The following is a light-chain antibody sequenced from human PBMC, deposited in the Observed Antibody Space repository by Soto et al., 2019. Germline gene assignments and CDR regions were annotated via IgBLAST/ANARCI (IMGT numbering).Light chain of an antibody. CDR2: SND. CDR3: ATWADGLSSYV. CDR1: TSNIGSNT. V-gene: IGLV1-44*01. J-gene: IGLJ1*01. Sequence: QAVLSQPPSASGTPGQRVTISCSGSTSNIGSNTVSWYQQLPQRAPKLLIFSNDQRPSGGPDRFSGSKWDTSASLAISGLQSEDEAEYFCATWADGLSSYVFGTGTQLTVL.